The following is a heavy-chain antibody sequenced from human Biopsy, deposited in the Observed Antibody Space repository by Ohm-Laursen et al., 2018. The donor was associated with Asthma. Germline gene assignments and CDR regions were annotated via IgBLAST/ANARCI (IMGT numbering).Heavy chain of an antibody. Sequence: GTLSLTCTVSGGYMSSSSYYWGWIRQPPGKGLEWMGSISYTGSAYHNPSLKSRVNISLDTSKNPFSLKLSSVTAADTAVYYCARHWDWGSFFDYWGQGTPVTVSS. D-gene: IGHD7-27*01. CDR2: ISYTGSA. CDR1: GGYMSSSSYY. CDR3: ARHWDWGSFFDY. J-gene: IGHJ4*02. V-gene: IGHV4-39*01.